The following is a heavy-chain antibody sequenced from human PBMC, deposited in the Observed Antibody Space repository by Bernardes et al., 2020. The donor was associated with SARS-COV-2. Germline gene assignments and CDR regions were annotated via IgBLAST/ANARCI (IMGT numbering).Heavy chain of an antibody. Sequence: SETLSLTCNVSGDSITSPTYYWGWIRQPPGGGLEWIGSLYAGGKTYYNPSLKSRPTISGDRSKNQFSLKVASVTAADTAVYFCARLYVLGSFRYIDSWGQGRLVTVSS. CDR1: GDSITSPTYY. CDR2: LYAGGKT. CDR3: ARLYVLGSFRYIDS. V-gene: IGHV4-39*01. J-gene: IGHJ4*02. D-gene: IGHD3-10*02.